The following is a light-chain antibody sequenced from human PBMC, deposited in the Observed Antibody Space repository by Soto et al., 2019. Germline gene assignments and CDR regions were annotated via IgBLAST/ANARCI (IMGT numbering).Light chain of an antibody. CDR2: GNN. CDR1: SSNIGAGYD. J-gene: IGLJ2*01. V-gene: IGLV1-40*01. CDR3: QSYDSSLSGSI. Sequence: QSVLTQPPSVSGAPGQRVTISCTGSSSNIGAGYDVHWYQQLPQTAPKLLIYGNNNRPSGVPDRFSGSKSGTSASLAISGLQAEDEADYYCQSYDSSLSGSIFGGGTKLTVL.